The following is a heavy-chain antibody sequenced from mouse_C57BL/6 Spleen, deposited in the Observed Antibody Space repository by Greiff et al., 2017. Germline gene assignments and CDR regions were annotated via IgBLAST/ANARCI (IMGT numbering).Heavy chain of an antibody. Sequence: EVQLLESGGGLVQPGGSLSLSCAASGFTFTDYYMSWVRQPPGKALEWLGFIRNKANGYTTESSASVKGRLTTSRDNSNSILYLQMNASRDEDGATYACGKYSYYAMDYWGQGTSVTVSS. CDR1: GFTFTDYY. V-gene: IGHV7-3*01. CDR3: GKYSYYAMDY. J-gene: IGHJ4*01. CDR2: IRNKANGYTT.